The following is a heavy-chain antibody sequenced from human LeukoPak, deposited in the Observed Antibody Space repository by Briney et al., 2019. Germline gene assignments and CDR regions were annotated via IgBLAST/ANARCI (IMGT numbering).Heavy chain of an antibody. J-gene: IGHJ3*02. CDR3: ARRSYSSSLVAFDI. D-gene: IGHD6-13*01. Sequence: GSLRLSCAASGFTFSDHYMDWVRQSPRKGLEWIGEIDHSGSTNSNPSLKSRFVASVDTSKNQFSLKMMSMTAADTGVYYCARRSYSSSLVAFDIWGQGTMVTVSS. V-gene: IGHV4-34*01. CDR1: GFTFSDHY. CDR2: IDHSGST.